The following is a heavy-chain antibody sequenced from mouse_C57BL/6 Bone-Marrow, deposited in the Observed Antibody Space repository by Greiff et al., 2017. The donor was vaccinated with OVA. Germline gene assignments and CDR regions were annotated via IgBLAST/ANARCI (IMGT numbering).Heavy chain of an antibody. V-gene: IGHV5-16*01. CDR1: GFTFSDYY. Sequence: EVQLVESEGGLVQPGSSMKLSCTASGFTFSDYYMAWVRQVPEKGPEWVAKINYDGSSNYYLDSLKSRFIISRDNAKNILYLQMSSRKAEDTATYYCARDHGSSLDDGGQGTTRTVSS. J-gene: IGHJ2*01. CDR3: ARDHGSSLDD. D-gene: IGHD1-1*01. CDR2: INYDGSSN.